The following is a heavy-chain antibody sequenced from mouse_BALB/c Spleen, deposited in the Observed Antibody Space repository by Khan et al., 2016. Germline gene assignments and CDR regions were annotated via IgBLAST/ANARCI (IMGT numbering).Heavy chain of an antibody. D-gene: IGHD2-4*01. J-gene: IGHJ3*01. CDR3: AGSPYDYDVGFAY. Sequence: VRLQQSGAELVKPGASVKLSCTASGFNIKDTYMHWVKQRPEQGLEWIGRIDPANGNTKYDPKFQGKATITADTSSNTAYLQLSSLTSEDTAVYYCAGSPYDYDVGFAYWGQGTLVTVSA. CDR2: IDPANGNT. V-gene: IGHV14-3*02. CDR1: GFNIKDTY.